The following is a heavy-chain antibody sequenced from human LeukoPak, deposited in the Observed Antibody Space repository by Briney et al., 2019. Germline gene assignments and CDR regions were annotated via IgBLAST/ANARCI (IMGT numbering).Heavy chain of an antibody. V-gene: IGHV4-31*03. CDR3: ARATGTTNFDY. CDR2: IYYSGST. D-gene: IGHD1-7*01. J-gene: IGHJ4*02. Sequence: KTSETLSLTCTVSGGSISSGGYYWSWIRQHPGTGLEWIGHIYYSGSTYYNPSLKSRVTISVDTSKNQFSLKLSSVTAADTAVYYCARATGTTNFDYWGQGTLVTVSS. CDR1: GGSISSGGYY.